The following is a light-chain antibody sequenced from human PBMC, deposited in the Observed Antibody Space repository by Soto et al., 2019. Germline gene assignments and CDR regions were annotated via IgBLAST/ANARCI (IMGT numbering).Light chain of an antibody. J-gene: IGKJ1*01. CDR2: KAS. Sequence: DIQMTQSPSTLSASVGDRVILTCRASQSIGSWLAWYQQKAGKGPKLLIYKASSLKSGVPSRFSGSGSGTEFTLTISSLQPEDFATYYCQQSYSTPRTFGQGTKVDIK. CDR1: QSIGSW. CDR3: QQSYSTPRT. V-gene: IGKV1-5*03.